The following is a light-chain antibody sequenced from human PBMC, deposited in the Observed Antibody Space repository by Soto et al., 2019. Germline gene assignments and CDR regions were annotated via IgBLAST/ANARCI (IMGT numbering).Light chain of an antibody. J-gene: IGKJ2*01. CDR2: AAS. CDR3: QHTYSIPHT. V-gene: IGKV1-39*01. Sequence: DIQMTQSPSSLSASVGDRVTITCRASQSISSYLNWYQQKPGKAPKLLIYAASSLQSGVPSRFSGSGSGPDFTLTISSLQPEDFATYYCQHTYSIPHTFGQGTKLEIK. CDR1: QSISSY.